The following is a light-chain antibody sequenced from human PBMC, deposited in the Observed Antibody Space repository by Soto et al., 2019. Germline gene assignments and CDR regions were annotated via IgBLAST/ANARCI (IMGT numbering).Light chain of an antibody. CDR1: QRVSRN. CDR3: QQYNNWPPWT. CDR2: DAS. J-gene: IGKJ1*01. Sequence: EIGMTQSPSTLSVSPGERATLSCRASQRVSRNLAWYQQKPGQAPRLLIYDASTRATGIPDRFSGSGSETEFTLTISSLQSEDYAIYYCQQYNNWPPWTFGQGTKVDIK. V-gene: IGKV3-15*01.